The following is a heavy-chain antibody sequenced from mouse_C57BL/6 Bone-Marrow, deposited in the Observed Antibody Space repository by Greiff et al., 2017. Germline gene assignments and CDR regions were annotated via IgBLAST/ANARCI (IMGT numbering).Heavy chain of an antibody. CDR3: ARTEDSSGPYYYAMDY. Sequence: QVQLQQPGAELVKPGASVKLSCKASGYTFTSSWMHWVKQRPGQGLEWIGMIHPNSGSTHYNEKFKSKATLTVDKSSSTAYMQLSSLTSEDSAVYYCARTEDSSGPYYYAMDYCGQGTSGTVSS. V-gene: IGHV1-64*01. CDR1: GYTFTSSW. CDR2: IHPNSGST. D-gene: IGHD3-2*02. J-gene: IGHJ4*01.